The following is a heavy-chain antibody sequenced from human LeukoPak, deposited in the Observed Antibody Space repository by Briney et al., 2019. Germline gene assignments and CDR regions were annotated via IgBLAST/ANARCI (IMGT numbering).Heavy chain of an antibody. V-gene: IGHV3-9*01. D-gene: IGHD2-2*01. Sequence: GRSLRLSCAASGFTFDDYAMHWVRQAPGKGLEWVSGISWNSGSIGYADSVKGRFTISRDNSKNTLYLQMNSLRAGDTAVYYCAKRVIPAATIYFDYWGQGTLVTVSS. CDR1: GFTFDDYA. J-gene: IGHJ4*02. CDR2: ISWNSGSI. CDR3: AKRVIPAATIYFDY.